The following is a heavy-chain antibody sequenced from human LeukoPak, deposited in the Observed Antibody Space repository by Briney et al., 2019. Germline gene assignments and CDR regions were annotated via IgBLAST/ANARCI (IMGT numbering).Heavy chain of an antibody. CDR3: ARAIAAAGSFNWFDP. D-gene: IGHD6-13*01. CDR1: GRSISSDY. V-gene: IGHV4-59*01. Sequence: PSETLSLTCTVSGRSISSDYWSWLRQPPGKGLEWIGYIYYSGSTNYNPSLKSRVTISVDTSKNQFSLKLSSVTAADTAVYYCARAIAAAGSFNWFDPWGQGTLVTVSS. CDR2: IYYSGST. J-gene: IGHJ5*02.